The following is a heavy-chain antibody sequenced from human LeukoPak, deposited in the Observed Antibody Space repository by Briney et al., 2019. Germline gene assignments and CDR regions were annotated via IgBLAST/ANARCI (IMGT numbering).Heavy chain of an antibody. V-gene: IGHV3-33*01. J-gene: IGHJ4*02. CDR3: ARGRYSYGQTFCDY. CDR1: GFRFSDYG. Sequence: GGSLRLSCAASGFRFSDYGMHWVRQAPGKGLEWLAGIWFDGSDKYYADSVEGRFTISRDNSKNTLYLQMNGLRAEDTALYYCARGRYSYGQTFCDYWGQGTLVTVSS. D-gene: IGHD5-18*01. CDR2: IWFDGSDK.